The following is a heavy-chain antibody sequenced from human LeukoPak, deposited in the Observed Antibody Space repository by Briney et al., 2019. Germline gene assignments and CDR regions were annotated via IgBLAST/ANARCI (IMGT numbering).Heavy chain of an antibody. J-gene: IGHJ4*02. D-gene: IGHD3-22*01. Sequence: SETLSLTCTVSGGSISSYYWSWIRQPAGKGLEWIGRIYTSGSTNYNPSLKSRVTMSVDTSKNQFSLKLSSVTAADTAVYYCARRGYYDSSGSRGYFDYWGQGTLVTVSS. CDR3: ARRGYYDSSGSRGYFDY. V-gene: IGHV4-4*07. CDR1: GGSISSYY. CDR2: IYTSGST.